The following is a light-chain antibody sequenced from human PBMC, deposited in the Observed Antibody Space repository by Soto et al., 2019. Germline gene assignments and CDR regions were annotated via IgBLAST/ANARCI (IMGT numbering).Light chain of an antibody. Sequence: EIVLTQSPGTLSLSPGERATLSCRASQSVSSSYLAWYQQKPGQAPRLLIYGASSRATGIPDRFSGSGSGTDFTLTISRLEPEDFAVYYCQQRNDWSSVTFGGGTKVDIK. CDR3: QQRNDWSSVT. V-gene: IGKV3-20*01. J-gene: IGKJ4*01. CDR2: GAS. CDR1: QSVSSSY.